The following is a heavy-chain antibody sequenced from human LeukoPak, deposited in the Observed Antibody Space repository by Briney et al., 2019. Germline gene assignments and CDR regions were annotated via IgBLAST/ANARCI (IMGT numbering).Heavy chain of an antibody. Sequence: SGGSLRLSCAASGFTFSSYSMNWVRQAPGKGLEWVSSISSSSSYIYYADSVKGRFTISRDNAKNSLCLQLNSLRAEDTAVYYCAREPARPRGFDYWGQGTLVTVSS. V-gene: IGHV3-21*01. CDR3: AREPARPRGFDY. D-gene: IGHD1-14*01. CDR2: ISSSSSYI. J-gene: IGHJ4*02. CDR1: GFTFSSYS.